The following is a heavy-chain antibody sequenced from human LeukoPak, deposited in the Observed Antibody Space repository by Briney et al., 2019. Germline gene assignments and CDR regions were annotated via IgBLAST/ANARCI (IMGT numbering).Heavy chain of an antibody. Sequence: GGSLRLSCAASGSTFDDYAMHWVRQAPGKGLEWVSGISWNSGSIGYADSVKGRFTISRDNAKNSLYLQMNSLRAEDTALYYCAKSSGPTNWFDPWGQGTLVTVSS. CDR3: AKSSGPTNWFDP. D-gene: IGHD6-6*01. CDR1: GSTFDDYA. J-gene: IGHJ5*02. CDR2: ISWNSGSI. V-gene: IGHV3-9*01.